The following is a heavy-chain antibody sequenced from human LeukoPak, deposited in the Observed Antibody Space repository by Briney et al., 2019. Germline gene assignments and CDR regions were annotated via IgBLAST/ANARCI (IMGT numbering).Heavy chain of an antibody. Sequence: SETLSLTCTVSGVYISSYYGSWLRQPAGKGLVGMGHIYKSGSTNYKPSLTGRVTMSVATPKNQFSLHLSSVTAADTAVYYCARSAFLVTAPGLYYFDYWGQGTLVAASS. D-gene: IGHD6-13*01. CDR2: IYKSGST. J-gene: IGHJ4*02. V-gene: IGHV4-4*07. CDR1: GVYISSYY. CDR3: ARSAFLVTAPGLYYFDY.